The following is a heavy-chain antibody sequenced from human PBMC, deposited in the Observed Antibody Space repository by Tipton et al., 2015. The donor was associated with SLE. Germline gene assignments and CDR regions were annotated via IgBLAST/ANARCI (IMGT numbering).Heavy chain of an antibody. Sequence: RSLRLSCAASGFTFDDYSMHWVRQAPGKGLEWVSGISGSGGSTNYADSVKGRLTISRDNSKNTLYLQMNSLRPEDTGVYYCAKGPEDYFGSGNGMDAWGQGTTVTVSS. D-gene: IGHD3-10*01. CDR3: AKGPEDYFGSGNGMDA. J-gene: IGHJ6*02. CDR1: GFTFDDYS. V-gene: IGHV3-9*01. CDR2: ISGSGGST.